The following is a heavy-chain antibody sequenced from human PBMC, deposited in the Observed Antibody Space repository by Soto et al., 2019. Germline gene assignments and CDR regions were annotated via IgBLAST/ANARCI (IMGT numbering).Heavy chain of an antibody. V-gene: IGHV2-5*02. J-gene: IGHJ4*02. CDR2: IYWDDDM. CDR3: AHRIAALNFDY. D-gene: IGHD6-13*01. CDR1: GVSLTTRGVG. Sequence: QITLKESGPTLVKPTQTLTLTCTLSGVSLTTRGVGVGWIRQPPGKALEWLALIYWDDDMRYSPSLKNRLTITKDTSKNQVVLIMTNMDPEDTATYYCAHRIAALNFDYWGQGTLVTVSS.